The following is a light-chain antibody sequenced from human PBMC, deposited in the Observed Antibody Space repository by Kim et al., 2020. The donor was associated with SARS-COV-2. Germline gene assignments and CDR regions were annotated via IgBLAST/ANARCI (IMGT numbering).Light chain of an antibody. CDR2: GAS. Sequence: EIVLTQSPGTLSLSPGERATLSCRASQSVSSSYLAWYQQKPGQAPRLLIYGASSSATGIPDRFSGSGSGTDFTLTISRLEPEDFAVYYCLQYGSSPPYTFGQGTKLEI. V-gene: IGKV3-20*01. CDR1: QSVSSSY. J-gene: IGKJ2*01. CDR3: LQYGSSPPYT.